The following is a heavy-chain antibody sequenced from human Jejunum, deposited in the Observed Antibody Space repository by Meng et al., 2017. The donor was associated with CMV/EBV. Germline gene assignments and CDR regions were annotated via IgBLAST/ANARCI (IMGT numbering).Heavy chain of an antibody. CDR2: IYYSEAT. CDR1: GESISDYD. D-gene: IGHD4-17*01. V-gene: IGHV4-59*01. Sequence: FSGESISDYDWNWIRQSPGKGLEWIGYIYYSEATRYSPSLESRVSISIDTSKKHFSLKMRSVTAADTAMYYCARDNGDYYYGMDVWGQGTPVTVSS. CDR3: ARDNGDYYYGMDV. J-gene: IGHJ6*02.